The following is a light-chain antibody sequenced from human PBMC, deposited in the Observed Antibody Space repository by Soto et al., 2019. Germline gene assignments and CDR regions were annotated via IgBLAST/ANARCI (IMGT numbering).Light chain of an antibody. J-gene: IGKJ1*01. CDR1: QSISNW. Sequence: TQSPSTLPASVGDRVTLTCRASQSISNWLAWYQQKPGTAPKLLIYHASILETAVPSRFSGSGYGTEVNLTISSLQTADFATYYCQHYNSYSEAFGQGTKVDIK. CDR2: HAS. CDR3: QHYNSYSEA. V-gene: IGKV1-5*01.